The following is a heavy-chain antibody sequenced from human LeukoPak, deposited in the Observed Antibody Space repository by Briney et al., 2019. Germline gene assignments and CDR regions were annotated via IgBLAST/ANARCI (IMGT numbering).Heavy chain of an antibody. V-gene: IGHV4-59*01. CDR1: GGSISSYY. D-gene: IGHD3-16*01. J-gene: IGHJ5*02. CDR2: IYYSGST. CDR3: ARFTPQGYGWGGYNRFDP. Sequence: SETLSLTCTVSGGSISSYYWNWIRQPPGKGLEWIGYIYYSGSTNYNPSLKSRFTISVDTSKNQFTLNLPSVTAADTAVYYCARFTPQGYGWGGYNRFDPWGQGTLVTVSS.